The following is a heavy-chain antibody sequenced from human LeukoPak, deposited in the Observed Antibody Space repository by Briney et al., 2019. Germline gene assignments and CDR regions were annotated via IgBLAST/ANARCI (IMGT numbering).Heavy chain of an antibody. Sequence: SETLSLTCTVSGDSVTTYYWSWIRQPPGKGLEWLGYVYYSGSATYNPSLKSRVTISVDTSKNQFSLRLSSVTAANTAVYYCARDGSNWSNDYYHGVDVWGQGTTVTVSS. CDR3: ARDGSNWSNDYYHGVDV. V-gene: IGHV4-59*02. J-gene: IGHJ6*02. CDR2: VYYSGSA. D-gene: IGHD4-11*01. CDR1: GDSVTTYY.